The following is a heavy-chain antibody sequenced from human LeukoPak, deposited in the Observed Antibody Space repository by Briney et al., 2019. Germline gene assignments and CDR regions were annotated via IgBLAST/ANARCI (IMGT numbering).Heavy chain of an antibody. Sequence: SETLSLTCTVSGGSISSSSYYWGWIRQPPGKGLEWIGSIYYSGNTYYSPSLMSRVTISVDTSKNQFSLNLSSVTAADTAVYYCARAPHFFDTSGSRYYFDYWGQGALVTVSS. CDR2: IYYSGNT. CDR1: GGSISSSSYY. V-gene: IGHV4-39*07. CDR3: ARAPHFFDTSGSRYYFDY. J-gene: IGHJ4*02. D-gene: IGHD3-22*01.